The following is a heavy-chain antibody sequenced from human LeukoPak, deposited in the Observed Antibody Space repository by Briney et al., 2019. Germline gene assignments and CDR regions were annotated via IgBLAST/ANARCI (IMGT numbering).Heavy chain of an antibody. CDR1: GFTLSSNY. J-gene: IGHJ4*02. Sequence: GGSLRLSCAVSGFTLSSNYMSWVRQAPGKGLEWVSVIYSGGSTYYADSVKGRFTISRDNSKNTLYLQMNSLRAEDTAVYYCARMDYGGDLHFDYWGQGTLVTVSS. D-gene: IGHD4-23*01. CDR3: ARMDYGGDLHFDY. CDR2: IYSGGST. V-gene: IGHV3-66*01.